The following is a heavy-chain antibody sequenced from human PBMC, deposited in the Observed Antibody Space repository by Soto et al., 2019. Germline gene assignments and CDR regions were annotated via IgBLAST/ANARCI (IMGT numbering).Heavy chain of an antibody. CDR3: VRGGGLWSGYYIV. J-gene: IGHJ4*02. D-gene: IGHD3-3*01. V-gene: IGHV3-74*01. Sequence: EVQLVESGGGLVQPGGSLRLSCAASGFTFSSYWMHWVRQAPGKGLVWVSRINSDGSSTSYADSVKGRFTISRDNAKHTLYLQMNSLRAEDTAVYYCVRGGGLWSGYYIVWGQGTLVTVSS. CDR1: GFTFSSYW. CDR2: INSDGSST.